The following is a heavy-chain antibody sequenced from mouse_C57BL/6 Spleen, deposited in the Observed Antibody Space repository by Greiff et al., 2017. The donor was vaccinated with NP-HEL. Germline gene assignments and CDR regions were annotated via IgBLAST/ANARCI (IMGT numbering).Heavy chain of an antibody. V-gene: IGHV1-69*01. CDR3: ARGEGYGYFDY. CDR2: IDPSDSYT. J-gene: IGHJ2*01. CDR1: GYTFTSYW. Sequence: VQLQQPGAELVMPGASVKLSCKASGYTFTSYWMHWVKQRPGQGLEWIGEIDPSDSYTNYNQKFKGKSTLTVDKSSSTAYMQLSSLTSEDSAVYYCARGEGYGYFDYWGQGTTLTVSS. D-gene: IGHD2-2*01.